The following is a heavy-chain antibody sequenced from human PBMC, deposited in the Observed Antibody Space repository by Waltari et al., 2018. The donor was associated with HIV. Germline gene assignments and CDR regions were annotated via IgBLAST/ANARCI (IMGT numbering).Heavy chain of an antibody. CDR1: GFTFNKYW. V-gene: IGHV3-7*01. J-gene: IGHJ4*02. D-gene: IGHD3-22*01. CDR3: AREALYDSSGYYFDY. Sequence: EVQLVESGGGLVQPGGSLRLSCAASGFTFNKYWMTWVRQAPGKGLEWVANIKQDESEKSYVDSLKGRFTSSRDNAKNSLFLQMSSLRVEDTAVYYCAREALYDSSGYYFDYWGQGTLVTVSS. CDR2: IKQDESEK.